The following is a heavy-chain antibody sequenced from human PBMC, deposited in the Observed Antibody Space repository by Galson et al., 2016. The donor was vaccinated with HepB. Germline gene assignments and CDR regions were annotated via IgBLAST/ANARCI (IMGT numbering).Heavy chain of an antibody. Sequence: SLRLSCAASGFTFSRSAMLWVRQAPGKGLEWVAAISYDGSRKYYADSVKGRFTTTRDNSKNTLYLQMDGMRSEDTAVYYCVRGGGSPGHRYFDLWGRGTLVPVSS. V-gene: IGHV3-30-3*01. CDR1: GFTFSRSA. J-gene: IGHJ2*01. D-gene: IGHD3-16*01. CDR2: ISYDGSRK. CDR3: VRGGGSPGHRYFDL.